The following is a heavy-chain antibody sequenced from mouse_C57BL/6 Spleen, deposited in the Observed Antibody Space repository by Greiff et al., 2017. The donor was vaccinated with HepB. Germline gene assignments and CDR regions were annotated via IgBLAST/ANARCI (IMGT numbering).Heavy chain of an antibody. J-gene: IGHJ1*03. CDR3: TRAPYGSLWYFDV. Sequence: VQLQQSGAELVRPGASVTLSCKASGYTFTDYEMHWVKQTPVHGLEWIGAIDPETGGTAYNQKFKGKAILTADKSSSTAYMELRSLTSEYSSVYYCTRAPYGSLWYFDVWGTGTTVTVSS. D-gene: IGHD1-1*01. V-gene: IGHV1-15*01. CDR1: GYTFTDYE. CDR2: IDPETGGT.